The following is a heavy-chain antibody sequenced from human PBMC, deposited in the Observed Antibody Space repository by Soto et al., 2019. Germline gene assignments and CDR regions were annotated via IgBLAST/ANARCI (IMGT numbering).Heavy chain of an antibody. CDR1: GYTFTSYG. Sequence: QVHLVQSGAEVKKPGASVKVSCKGSGYTFTSYGITWVRQAPGQGLEWMGWISAPNGNTDYVQRLEGRVTVTRDTSTSTAYREPLGPRSDDTPVYYCAGGRYGDYWGQGALVTVSS. CDR3: AGGRYGDY. V-gene: IGHV1-18*01. D-gene: IGHD1-1*01. CDR2: ISAPNGNT. J-gene: IGHJ4*02.